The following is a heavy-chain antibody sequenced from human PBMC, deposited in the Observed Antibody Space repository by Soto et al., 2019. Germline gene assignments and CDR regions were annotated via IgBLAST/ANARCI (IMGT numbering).Heavy chain of an antibody. V-gene: IGHV4-39*01. D-gene: IGHD3-3*01. CDR1: GGSISSSSYY. Sequence: SETLSLTCTVSGGSISSSSYYWGWIRQPPGKGLEWIGSIYYSGSTYYNPSLKSRVTISVDTSKNQFSLKLSSVTAADTAVYYCARRAITIFGVVITPDFDYWGQGTLVTVSS. CDR2: IYYSGST. CDR3: ARRAITIFGVVITPDFDY. J-gene: IGHJ4*02.